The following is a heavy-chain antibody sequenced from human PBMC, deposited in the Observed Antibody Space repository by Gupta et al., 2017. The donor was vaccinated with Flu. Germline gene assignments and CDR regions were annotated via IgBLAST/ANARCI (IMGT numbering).Heavy chain of an antibody. CDR1: GFEFTKCG. CDR2: IWHDGSKT. V-gene: IGHV3-33*01. Sequence: QEQLVESGGGVVQPGGSLRISCISSGFEFTKCGFPWVRQAPGKGLEWLAVIWHDGSKTFYADSVKGRFTISRDDSRDTLYMQMNSLRVEDTAVYYCARDDAVGTLQFLDWIPRQGVSEFDSWGRGTLVTVAS. D-gene: IGHD3/OR15-3a*01. CDR3: ARDDAVGTLQFLDWIPRQGVSEFDS. J-gene: IGHJ5*01.